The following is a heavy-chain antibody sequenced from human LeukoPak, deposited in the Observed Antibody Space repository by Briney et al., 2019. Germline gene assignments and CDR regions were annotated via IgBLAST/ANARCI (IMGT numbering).Heavy chain of an antibody. Sequence: SETLSLTCAVSGGSISSGGYSWSWIRQPPGKGLEWIGYIYHSGSTYYNPSLKSRVTISVDRSKNQFSLKLSSVTAADTAVYYCARDKGSGYGGFDYWGQGTLVTVSS. CDR1: GGSISSGGYS. V-gene: IGHV4-30-2*01. J-gene: IGHJ4*02. CDR3: ARDKGSGYGGFDY. D-gene: IGHD5-12*01. CDR2: IYHSGST.